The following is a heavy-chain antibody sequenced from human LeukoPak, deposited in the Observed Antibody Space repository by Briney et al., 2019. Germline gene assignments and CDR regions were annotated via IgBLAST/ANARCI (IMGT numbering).Heavy chain of an antibody. CDR2: INHSGST. V-gene: IGHV4-34*01. D-gene: IGHD3-22*01. CDR1: GGSFSGYY. Sequence: SETLSLTCAVYGGSFSGYYWSWLRQPPGKGLEWIGEINHSGSTNYNPSLKSRVTISVDTSKNQFSLKLSSVTAADTAVYYCARTSGYAGYYDFDYWGQGTLVTVSS. CDR3: ARTSGYAGYYDFDY. J-gene: IGHJ4*02.